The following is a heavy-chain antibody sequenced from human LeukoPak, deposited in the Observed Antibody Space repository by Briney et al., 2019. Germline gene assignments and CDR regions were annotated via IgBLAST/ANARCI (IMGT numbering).Heavy chain of an antibody. D-gene: IGHD1-26*01. CDR3: ARVRWELLRTPYCFDY. V-gene: IGHV1-2*02. CDR1: GYTFTGYY. J-gene: IGHJ4*02. Sequence: ASVKVSCKASGYTFTGYYMHWVRQAPGQGLEWMGWINPNGGGTNYAQNFQGRVTMTRDTSISTAYMELSRLRSDDTAVYYCARVRWELLRTPYCFDYWGQGTLVTVSS. CDR2: INPNGGGT.